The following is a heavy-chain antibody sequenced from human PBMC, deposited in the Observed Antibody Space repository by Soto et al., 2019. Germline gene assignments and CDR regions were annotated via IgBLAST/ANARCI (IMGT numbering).Heavy chain of an antibody. CDR3: AHSLVVAYYFVY. Sequence: QITLKESGPTLVKPTQTLTLTCTFSGFSLSTCGVGVGCIRQPPGKALEWLALIYWDDDKRYSPSLKSRLTITKDTSKNQVVLTMTNIDPVDTATYYCAHSLVVAYYFVYWGQGTLVTVSS. J-gene: IGHJ4*02. CDR2: IYWDDDK. D-gene: IGHD3-22*01. CDR1: GFSLSTCGVG. V-gene: IGHV2-5*02.